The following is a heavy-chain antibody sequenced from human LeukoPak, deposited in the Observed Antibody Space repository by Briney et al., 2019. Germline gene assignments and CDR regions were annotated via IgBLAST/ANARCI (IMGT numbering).Heavy chain of an antibody. J-gene: IGHJ4*02. V-gene: IGHV1-3*01. Sequence: ASVKVSCKASGYTFTSYAMHWVRQAPGQRLEWMGWINAGNGNTKYSQKFQGRVTMTRDTSTSTVYMELSTLRAEDTAVYYCARRPYSTSWYYFDYWGQGTLVTVSS. CDR2: INAGNGNT. D-gene: IGHD6-13*01. CDR3: ARRPYSTSWYYFDY. CDR1: GYTFTSYA.